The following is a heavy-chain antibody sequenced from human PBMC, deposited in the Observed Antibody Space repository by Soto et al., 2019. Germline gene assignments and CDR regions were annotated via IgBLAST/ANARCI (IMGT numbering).Heavy chain of an antibody. D-gene: IGHD3-22*01. J-gene: IGHJ4*02. CDR3: ARGANYYDSSGYLYYFDY. CDR1: GYTFTSYG. Sequence: ASVKVSCKASGYTFTSYGISWVRQAPGQGLEWMGWISAYNGNTNYAQKLQGRVTMTTDTSTSTAYMEPRSLRSDDTAVYYCARGANYYDSSGYLYYFDYWGQGTLVTVSS. CDR2: ISAYNGNT. V-gene: IGHV1-18*04.